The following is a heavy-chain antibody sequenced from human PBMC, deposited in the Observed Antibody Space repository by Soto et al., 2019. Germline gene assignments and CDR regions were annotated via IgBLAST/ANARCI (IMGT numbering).Heavy chain of an antibody. D-gene: IGHD3-10*01. Sequence: EVQLLESGGDLVQPGGSLRLSCVASGFTFSSYAMSWVRQAPGKGLEWVSIVGSSGDVTVYSDSVSDRFTISRDNSRNTLYLQMNSLTAEDTAVYYCAKHFVAGEVDYWGQGTLVTVSS. J-gene: IGHJ4*02. CDR2: VGSSGDVT. CDR3: AKHFVAGEVDY. CDR1: GFTFSSYA. V-gene: IGHV3-23*01.